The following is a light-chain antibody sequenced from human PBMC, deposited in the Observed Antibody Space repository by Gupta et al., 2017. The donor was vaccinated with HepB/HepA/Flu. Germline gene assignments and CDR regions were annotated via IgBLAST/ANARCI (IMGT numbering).Light chain of an antibody. CDR2: AAS. Sequence: AHKLTPSPSSLSASVGDRVTITCRASQGIRNDLGWYQQKPGKAPKLLIYAASNLQSGVPSRFSGSGSGTDFTLTISSLEPEDVATYYCLQDYIYPRTFGQGTKVEIK. J-gene: IGKJ1*01. CDR1: QGIRND. CDR3: LQDYIYPRT. V-gene: IGKV1-6*01.